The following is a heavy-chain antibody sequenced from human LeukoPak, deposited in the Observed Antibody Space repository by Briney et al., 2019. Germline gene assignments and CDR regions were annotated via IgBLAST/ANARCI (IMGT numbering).Heavy chain of an antibody. Sequence: GGSLRLSCAASGFTFSDYYMTWVRQAPGRGLEWVSYISSRGDIIYYADSLEGRFTISRHNAQNSLFLQTNTLRAEDTAVYYCATASAGPNDAFDIWGQGTMVTVSS. V-gene: IGHV3-11*04. D-gene: IGHD6-19*01. CDR2: ISSRGDII. CDR3: ATASAGPNDAFDI. CDR1: GFTFSDYY. J-gene: IGHJ3*02.